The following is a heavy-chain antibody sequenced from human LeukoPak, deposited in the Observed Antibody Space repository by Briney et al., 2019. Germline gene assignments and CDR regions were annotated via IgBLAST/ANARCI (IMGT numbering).Heavy chain of an antibody. CDR3: ARDPAFRGAQMES. V-gene: IGHV1-18*01. CDR2: ISVYNGNT. Sequence: GASVKVSCKASVYTLTSYGLSGVRQAPGQGGEWMGWISVYNGNTNYAQNLQGRVTMTIDTSTSTAYMELRSLRSDDTAVYYCARDPAFRGAQMESWGQGTLVTVSS. CDR1: VYTLTSYG. J-gene: IGHJ5*02. D-gene: IGHD3-10*01.